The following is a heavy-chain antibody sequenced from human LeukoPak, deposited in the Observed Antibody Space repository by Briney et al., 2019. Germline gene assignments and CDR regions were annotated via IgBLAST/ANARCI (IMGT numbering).Heavy chain of an antibody. J-gene: IGHJ4*02. CDR3: ARDNAWSHVDY. V-gene: IGHV4-4*07. CDR2: IYTSGST. Sequence: SETLSLTCTVSGGPISSYYWSWIRQPAGKGLEWIGRIYTSGSTNYNPSLKSRVTISVDKSKNQFSLKLSSVTAADTAVYYCARDNAWSHVDYWGQGTLVTVSS. CDR1: GGPISSYY.